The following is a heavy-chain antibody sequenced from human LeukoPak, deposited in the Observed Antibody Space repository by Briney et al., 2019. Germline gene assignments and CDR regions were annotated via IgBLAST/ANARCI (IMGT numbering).Heavy chain of an antibody. CDR2: IDPSDSYT. CDR1: GYSFTSYW. D-gene: IGHD6-19*01. J-gene: IGHJ4*02. Sequence: GESLKISCKGSGYSFTSYWISWVRQMPGKGLEWMGRIDPSDSYTNYSPSFQGHVTISADESISTAYLQWSSLKASDTAMYYCARPSSGWYVLDYWGQGTLVTVSS. CDR3: ARPSSGWYVLDY. V-gene: IGHV5-10-1*01.